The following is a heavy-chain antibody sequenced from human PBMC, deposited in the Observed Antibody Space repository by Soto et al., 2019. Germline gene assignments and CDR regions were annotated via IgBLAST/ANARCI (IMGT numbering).Heavy chain of an antibody. J-gene: IGHJ4*02. V-gene: IGHV3-23*01. CDR1: GFTFSTYA. D-gene: IGHD3-10*01. CDR2: ISGSGGST. Sequence: EVQLLESGGGLVQPGGSLRLSCAASGFTFSTYAMNWVRQAPGKGLEWVSGISGSGGSTYHADSVKGRFTTSRDNSKNTLFLQMNSLRVEDTAVYYCAQKSLGSSEHLSYDNWGQGTLVTVSS. CDR3: AQKSLGSSEHLSYDN.